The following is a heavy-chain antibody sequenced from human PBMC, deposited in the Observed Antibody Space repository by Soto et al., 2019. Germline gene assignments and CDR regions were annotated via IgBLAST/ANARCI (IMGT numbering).Heavy chain of an antibody. CDR2: ISYDETNK. V-gene: IGHV3-30*19. Sequence: GGSLRVSGAASGFTFSSYGMQWVRQAPGKGLDWVAVISYDETNKYYADSVKGRFTMARDNSKKTPYLEINSLRTNNTALFYCAAGTPNWNYPPWGQGTLVTVSS. CDR3: AAGTPNWNYPP. CDR1: GFTFSSYG. J-gene: IGHJ5*02. D-gene: IGHD1-7*01.